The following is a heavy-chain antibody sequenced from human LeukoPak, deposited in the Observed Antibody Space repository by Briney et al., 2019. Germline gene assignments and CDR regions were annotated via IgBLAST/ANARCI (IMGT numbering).Heavy chain of an antibody. CDR1: GFTFSSYG. Sequence: GGSLRLSCAASGFTFSSYGMHWVRQAPGKGLEWVAVISYDGSNKYYADSVKGRFTISRDNSKNTLYLQMDSLRAEDTAVYFCATASHDGGDVFDSWGQGTMVTVSS. J-gene: IGHJ3*01. D-gene: IGHD3-16*01. CDR2: ISYDGSNK. CDR3: ATASHDGGDVFDS. V-gene: IGHV3-30*03.